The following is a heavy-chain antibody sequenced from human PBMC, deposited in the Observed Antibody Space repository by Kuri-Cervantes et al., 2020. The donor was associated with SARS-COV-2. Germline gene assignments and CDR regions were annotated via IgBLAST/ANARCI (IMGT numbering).Heavy chain of an antibody. J-gene: IGHJ4*02. CDR1: GFTFSSYW. Sequence: GESLKISCAASGFTFSSYWMSWVRQAPGKGLEWVSSISSSSSYIYYADSVKGRFTISRDNAKNTLYLQMNSLRAEDTAAYYCARDQAGTIDYWGQGTLVTVS. CDR2: ISSSSSYI. D-gene: IGHD1-1*01. V-gene: IGHV3-21*01. CDR3: ARDQAGTIDY.